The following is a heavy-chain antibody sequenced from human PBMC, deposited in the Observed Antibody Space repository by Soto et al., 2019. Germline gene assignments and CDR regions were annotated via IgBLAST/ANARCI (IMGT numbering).Heavy chain of an antibody. CDR2: VYSGGTT. J-gene: IGHJ5*02. CDR3: ARHATVAGPSNA. Sequence: QLQLQESGPGLVKPSETLSLICTVSGGSISSSNYYWGWIRQPPGKGLEWIGSVYSGGTTYYNPSLKSRATIYVDTSKIRYSLKLTSVTAADTAVFYCARHATVAGPSNAWGQGTLVTVSS. D-gene: IGHD6-19*01. V-gene: IGHV4-39*01. CDR1: GGSISSSNYY.